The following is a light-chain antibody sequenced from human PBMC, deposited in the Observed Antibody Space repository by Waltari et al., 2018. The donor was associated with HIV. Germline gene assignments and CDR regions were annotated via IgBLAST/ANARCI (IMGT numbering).Light chain of an antibody. J-gene: IGKJ2*01. CDR2: DAS. Sequence: IQLTQSPSSLSSSVGDIVTITCQPIQVFSNYLHCYQQKPANAPKLLIDDASNLAAGVARRSSGRAEGTDIIITTISVQDEDIATYYCQQFDYLMYTFGQGTKLEIK. CDR1: QVFSNY. CDR3: QQFDYLMYT. V-gene: IGKV1-33*01.